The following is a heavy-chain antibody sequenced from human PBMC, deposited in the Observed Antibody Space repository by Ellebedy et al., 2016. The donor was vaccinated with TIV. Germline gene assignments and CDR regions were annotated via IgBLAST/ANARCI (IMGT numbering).Heavy chain of an antibody. D-gene: IGHD3-9*01. CDR1: GFTFSSYN. Sequence: PGGSLRLSCAASGFTFSSYNIIWVRQAPGKGLEWISYISTTSSVMYYADSVKGRFTVSRDNAKNSLFLQMTSLRGEDKAVYYCARVVTGVTGADYWGQGTLVTVSS. CDR2: ISTTSSVM. J-gene: IGHJ4*02. V-gene: IGHV3-48*01. CDR3: ARVVTGVTGADY.